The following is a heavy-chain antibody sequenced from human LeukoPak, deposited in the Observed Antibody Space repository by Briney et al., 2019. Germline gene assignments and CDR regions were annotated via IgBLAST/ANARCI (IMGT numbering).Heavy chain of an antibody. J-gene: IGHJ4*02. CDR2: IYHTGNT. CDR1: GGSLNNYY. D-gene: IGHD3-10*01. V-gene: IGHV4-59*01. Sequence: SETLSLTCTVSGGSLNNYYWSWLRQPPGRGLEWIGCIYHTGNTNYNPSLNSRVTMSVDTSKNEFSLRLKSVTAADTAVYYCASYYGSGTYSGYVDYWGQGTLGTV. CDR3: ASYYGSGTYSGYVDY.